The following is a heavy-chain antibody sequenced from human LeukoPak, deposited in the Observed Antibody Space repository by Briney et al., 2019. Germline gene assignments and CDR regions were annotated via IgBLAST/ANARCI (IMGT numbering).Heavy chain of an antibody. CDR3: ARSGAARFDY. CDR2: IKQDRSEK. V-gene: IGHV3-7*03. CDR1: GFTFSNYW. Sequence: QPGGSLRLSCAASGFTFSNYWMSWVRQAPGKGLEWVANIKQDRSEKYYVDSVKGRFTISRDNSKNTLYLQMNSLRAEDTAVYFCARSGAARFDYWGQGTLVTVSS. D-gene: IGHD6-6*01. J-gene: IGHJ4*02.